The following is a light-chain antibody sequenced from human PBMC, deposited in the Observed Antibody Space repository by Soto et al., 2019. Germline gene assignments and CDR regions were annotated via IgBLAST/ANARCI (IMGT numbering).Light chain of an antibody. CDR2: DVS. CDR3: QQYKDYVWT. J-gene: IGKJ1*01. V-gene: IGKV1-5*01. CDR1: QTVERW. Sequence: DIQMTQSPSTLSASVGDRVTITCRAGQTVERWLAWYQQKPGKVPKLLISDVSRLERGVPSRFSGSGSATEFTLTISGLQSDDFATYYCQQYKDYVWTFGQGAKVDIK.